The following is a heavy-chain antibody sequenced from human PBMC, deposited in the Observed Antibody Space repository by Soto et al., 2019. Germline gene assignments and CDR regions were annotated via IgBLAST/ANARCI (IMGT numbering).Heavy chain of an antibody. CDR2: INHSGST. Sequence: QVQLQQWGAGLLKPSETLSLTCAVYGGSFSGYYWSWIRQPPGKGLEWIGEINHSGSTNYNPSLKSRVTISVDTSKNQFSLKLSSVTAADTAVYSCARGSVSRFDPWGQGTLVTVSS. V-gene: IGHV4-34*01. CDR3: ARGSVSRFDP. CDR1: GGSFSGYY. J-gene: IGHJ5*02. D-gene: IGHD2-8*01.